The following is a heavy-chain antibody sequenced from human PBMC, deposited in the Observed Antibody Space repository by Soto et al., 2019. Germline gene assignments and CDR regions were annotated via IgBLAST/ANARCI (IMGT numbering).Heavy chain of an antibody. Sequence: NPSETLSLTCTVSGGSISNYFCNWIRQPAGKGLEWIGRIGNSGSTNYNPSLKSRITMSADTSRNQFSLKLNSVTAADTAVYYCARGGQDFWSGPFDYWGQGALVTVSS. D-gene: IGHD3-3*01. CDR1: GGSISNYF. CDR3: ARGGQDFWSGPFDY. J-gene: IGHJ4*02. CDR2: IGNSGST. V-gene: IGHV4-4*07.